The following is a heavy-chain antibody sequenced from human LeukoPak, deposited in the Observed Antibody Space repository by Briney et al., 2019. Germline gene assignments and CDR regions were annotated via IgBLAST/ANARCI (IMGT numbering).Heavy chain of an antibody. Sequence: SETLSLTCTVSGGSISSSSYYWGWIRQPPGKGLEWIGSIYYSGSTYYNPSLKSRVTISVDTSKNQFSLKLISVTAADTAVYYCARVSAGESSGFFDHWGRGTLVTVSS. CDR1: GGSISSSSYY. V-gene: IGHV4-39*07. J-gene: IGHJ4*02. CDR3: ARVSAGESSGFFDH. CDR2: IYYSGST. D-gene: IGHD3-22*01.